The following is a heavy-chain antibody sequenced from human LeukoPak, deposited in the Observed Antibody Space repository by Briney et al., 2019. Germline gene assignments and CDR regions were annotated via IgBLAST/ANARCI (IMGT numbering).Heavy chain of an antibody. Sequence: PGRSLRLSCAAPGFTFSSYSMNWVRQAPGKGLEWVSSISSSSSYIYYADSVKGRFTISRDNAKNSLYLQMNSLRAEDTAVYYCARDLFIPTWGYYYYYGMDVWGQGTTVTVSS. CDR2: ISSSSSYI. J-gene: IGHJ6*02. CDR1: GFTFSSYS. CDR3: ARDLFIPTWGYYYYYGMDV. V-gene: IGHV3-21*01. D-gene: IGHD7-27*01.